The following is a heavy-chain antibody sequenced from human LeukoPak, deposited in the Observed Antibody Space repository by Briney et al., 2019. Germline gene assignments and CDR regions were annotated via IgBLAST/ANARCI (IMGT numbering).Heavy chain of an antibody. V-gene: IGHV3-30*02. J-gene: IGHJ4*02. CDR3: AKDRSDTWSFDY. Sequence: GGSLRLSCGASGFTFSRNVIHWVRQAPGKVLDWVAFIRQDGRDKKYADSVKGRFIISRDNSKNTLYLQMNSLRAEDTAVYYCAKDRSDTWSFDYWGQGTLVTVSS. CDR1: GFTFSRNV. D-gene: IGHD2-15*01. CDR2: IRQDGRDK.